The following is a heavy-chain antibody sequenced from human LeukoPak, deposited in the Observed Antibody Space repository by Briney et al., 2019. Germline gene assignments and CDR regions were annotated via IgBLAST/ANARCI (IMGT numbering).Heavy chain of an antibody. CDR3: ARPNRIAAADEGPLDAFDI. CDR1: GYTFTGYY. CDR2: INTNSGGT. D-gene: IGHD6-13*01. Sequence: ASVKVSCKASGYTFTGYYMHWVRQAPGQGLEWMGWINTNSGGTNYAQKFQGRVTMTRDTSISTAYMELSRLRSDDTAVYYCARPNRIAAADEGPLDAFDIWGQGTMVTVSS. V-gene: IGHV1-2*02. J-gene: IGHJ3*02.